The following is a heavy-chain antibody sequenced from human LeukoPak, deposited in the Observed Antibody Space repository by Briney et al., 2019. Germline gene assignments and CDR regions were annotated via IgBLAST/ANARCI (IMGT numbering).Heavy chain of an antibody. D-gene: IGHD6-13*01. CDR1: GFTFSSYA. CDR3: AKDNVAAAGRYFDY. CDR2: ISGSGTDT. J-gene: IGHJ4*02. V-gene: IGHV3-23*01. Sequence: QPGGSLRLSCAASGFTFSSYAMSWVRQAPGKGLEWVSSISGSGTDTYYAGSVKGRFTISRDNSKNTLYLQMHSLRAEDTAVYYCAKDNVAAAGRYFDYWGQGTLVTVSS.